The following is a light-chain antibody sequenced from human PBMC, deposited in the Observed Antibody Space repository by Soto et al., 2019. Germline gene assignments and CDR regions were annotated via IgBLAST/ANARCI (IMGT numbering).Light chain of an antibody. V-gene: IGLV2-11*01. J-gene: IGLJ2*01. CDR1: NSDVGGYNY. CDR2: GVS. Sequence: QSALTQPRSVSGSPGQSVTISCTGTNSDVGGYNYVSWYQQYPGKAPKLMISGVSERPSGVPDRFSGSKSGNTASLTISGLQAEDEADYYCQSYDSSLRNVIFGGGTKVTVL. CDR3: QSYDSSLRNVI.